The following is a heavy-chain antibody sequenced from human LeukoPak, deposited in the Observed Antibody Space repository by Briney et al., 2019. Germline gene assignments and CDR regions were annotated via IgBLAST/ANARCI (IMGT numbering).Heavy chain of an antibody. J-gene: IGHJ5*02. Sequence: SETLSLSCAVYGGSFSGYYWSWTRQPPGKGLEWIGEINHSGSTNYNPSLKSRVTISVDTSKNQFSLKLSSVTAADTAVYYCARSYYGPNWFDPWGQGTLVTVSS. V-gene: IGHV4-34*01. CDR2: INHSGST. CDR1: GGSFSGYY. D-gene: IGHD3-10*01. CDR3: ARSYYGPNWFDP.